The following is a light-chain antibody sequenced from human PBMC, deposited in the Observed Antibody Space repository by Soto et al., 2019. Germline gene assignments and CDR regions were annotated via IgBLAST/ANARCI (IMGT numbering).Light chain of an antibody. CDR1: QSVSSSY. J-gene: IGKJ3*01. CDR2: DAS. V-gene: IGKV3-20*01. CDR3: QQYGSAPLFT. Sequence: EIVLTQSPGTLSLSPGERATLSCRASQSVSSSYLAWYQQKPGQAPWLLIYDASSRATGIPDRFSGSGSVTDFTLTISRMEPEDFAVHYCQQYGSAPLFTFGPGTKVDIK.